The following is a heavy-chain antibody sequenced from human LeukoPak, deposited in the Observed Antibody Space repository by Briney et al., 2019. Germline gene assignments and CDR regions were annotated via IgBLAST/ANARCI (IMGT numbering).Heavy chain of an antibody. CDR1: GFTLSTYA. CDR2: ISVSGGTT. D-gene: IGHD2-15*01. V-gene: IGHV3-23*01. J-gene: IGHJ4*02. Sequence: GGSLRLSCAASGFTLSTYAMSWVRQAPGKGLEWVSGISVSGGTTHYADSVKGRFTISRDNSKNTLSLQMNSLRAEDTAVYYCAKGWTKYCSGGSCYSPLYYFDYWGQGTLVTVSS. CDR3: AKGWTKYCSGGSCYSPLYYFDY.